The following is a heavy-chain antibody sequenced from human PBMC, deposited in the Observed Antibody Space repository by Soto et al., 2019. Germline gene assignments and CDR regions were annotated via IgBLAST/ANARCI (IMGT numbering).Heavy chain of an antibody. J-gene: IGHJ4*02. CDR3: AHHYRESSAYYYFPDY. CDR2: IYWDDDK. CDR1: GFSLSTSGVG. Sequence: QITLKESGPTLVKPTQTLTLTCTFSGFSLSTSGVGVGWIRQPPGKALEWLALIYWDDDKRYSPSLKSRLTITKDTSKNQVVLRMTNMDPVDTATYYCAHHYRESSAYYYFPDYWGQGTLVTVSS. D-gene: IGHD3-22*01. V-gene: IGHV2-5*02.